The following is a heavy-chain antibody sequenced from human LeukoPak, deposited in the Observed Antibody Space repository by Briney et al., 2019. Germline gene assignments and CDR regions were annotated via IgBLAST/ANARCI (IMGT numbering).Heavy chain of an antibody. V-gene: IGHV4-30-4*01. CDR3: ARDYYGAGLTYFDY. CDR1: GGPISSGDYY. CDR2: IYYSGST. D-gene: IGHD3-10*01. Sequence: PSETLSLTCTVSGGPISSGDYYWSWIRQPPGKGLEWIGYIYYSGSTYYNPSLKSRVTITVDTSKNQFSLKLRSVTAADTAVYYCARDYYGAGLTYFDYWGQGTLVTVSS. J-gene: IGHJ4*02.